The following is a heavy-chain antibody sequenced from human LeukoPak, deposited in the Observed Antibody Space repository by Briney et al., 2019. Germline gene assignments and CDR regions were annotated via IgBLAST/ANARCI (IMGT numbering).Heavy chain of an antibody. V-gene: IGHV3-23*01. J-gene: IGHJ4*02. CDR2: IDGSGDDT. Sequence: PGGSLRLSCAASGFTFSNYAMSWVRQAPGQGLEWVSTIDGSGDDTSYADSVKGRFTISRDNSKNTLYLQMNSLRAEDTAVYYCAKWGYSGYDLKPYYFDYWGQGTLVTVSS. CDR3: AKWGYSGYDLKPYYFDY. D-gene: IGHD5-12*01. CDR1: GFTFSNYA.